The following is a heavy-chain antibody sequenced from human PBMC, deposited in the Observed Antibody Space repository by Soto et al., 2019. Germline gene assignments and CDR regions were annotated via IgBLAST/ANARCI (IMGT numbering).Heavy chain of an antibody. V-gene: IGHV3-33*01. J-gene: IGHJ3*02. CDR3: ARGLHLGELSLSLGAFDI. CDR2: IWYDGSNK. CDR1: GFTFSSYG. Sequence: GGSLRLSCAASGFTFSSYGMHWVRQAPGKGLEWVAVIWYDGSNKYYADSVKGRFTISRDNSKNTFYLQMNSLRAEDTAVYYCARGLHLGELSLSLGAFDIWGQGTMVTVSS. D-gene: IGHD3-16*02.